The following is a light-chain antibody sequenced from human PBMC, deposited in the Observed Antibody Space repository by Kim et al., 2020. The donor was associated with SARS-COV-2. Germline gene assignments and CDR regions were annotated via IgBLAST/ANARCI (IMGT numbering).Light chain of an antibody. Sequence: QSVLTQPPSASGTPGQRVTMSCSGSNSNIGSNPVSWHQLVPGTAPKLLIHTTNQWPSGIPDRFSGSKSGTSASLAINGLQSEDEAEYHCSVWDDNLNGWVFGGGTQLTVL. CDR2: TTN. CDR3: SVWDDNLNGWV. V-gene: IGLV1-44*01. J-gene: IGLJ2*01. CDR1: NSNIGSNP.